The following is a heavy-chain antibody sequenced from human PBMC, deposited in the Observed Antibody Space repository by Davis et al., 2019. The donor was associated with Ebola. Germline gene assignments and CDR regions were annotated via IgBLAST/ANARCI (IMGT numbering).Heavy chain of an antibody. V-gene: IGHV3-23*01. CDR1: GFTFSSYA. Sequence: GESLKISCAASGFTFSSYAMSWVRQAPGKGLEWVSAISGSGGSTYYADSVKGRFTISRDNSKNTLYLQMNSLRAEDTAVYYCAKNGDEWLPSAIWWGQGTLVTVSS. D-gene: IGHD6-19*01. J-gene: IGHJ4*02. CDR2: ISGSGGST. CDR3: AKNGDEWLPSAIW.